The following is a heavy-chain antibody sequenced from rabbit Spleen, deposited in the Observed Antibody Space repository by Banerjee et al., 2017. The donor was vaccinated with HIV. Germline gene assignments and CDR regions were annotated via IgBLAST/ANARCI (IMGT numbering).Heavy chain of an antibody. J-gene: IGHJ4*01. CDR2: INTATGKA. CDR1: GFTISNSYW. Sequence: QSLEESGGDLVKPGASLTLTCTASGFTISNSYWICWVRQAPGKGLEWIACINTATGKAVYATWAKGRFTISKTSSTTVTLQMTSLTAADTATYFCARDGAGGSYFALWGQGTLVTVS. V-gene: IGHV1S40*01. CDR3: ARDGAGGSYFAL. D-gene: IGHD8-1*01.